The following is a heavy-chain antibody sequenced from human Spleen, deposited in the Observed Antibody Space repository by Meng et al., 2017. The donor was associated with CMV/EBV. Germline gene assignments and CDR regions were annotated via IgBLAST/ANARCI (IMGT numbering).Heavy chain of an antibody. CDR2: IIPIFGTA. J-gene: IGHJ4*02. CDR1: GGTFSSYA. D-gene: IGHD3-10*01. CDR3: ARDRGITNYFDF. Sequence: SVKVSCKASGGTFSSYAISWVRQAPGQGLEWMGGIIPIFGTANYAQKFQGRVTITTDESTSTAYMELSSLRSEDTAIYYCARDRGITNYFDFWGQGTLVTVSS. V-gene: IGHV1-69*05.